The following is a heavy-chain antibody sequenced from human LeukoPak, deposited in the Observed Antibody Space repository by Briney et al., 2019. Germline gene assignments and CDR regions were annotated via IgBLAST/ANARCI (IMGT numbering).Heavy chain of an antibody. V-gene: IGHV3-20*04. J-gene: IGHJ4*02. CDR3: ARSGYYDSSAYFY. Sequence: GGSLRLSCAASGFTLDDYGMSWVRQGPGKELEWVSGINWNGGSTGYADSVKGRFTISRDNGKNSLYLQMNSLRAEDTALYYCARSGYYDSSAYFYWGREPWSPSPQ. CDR2: INWNGGST. CDR1: GFTLDDYG. D-gene: IGHD3-22*01.